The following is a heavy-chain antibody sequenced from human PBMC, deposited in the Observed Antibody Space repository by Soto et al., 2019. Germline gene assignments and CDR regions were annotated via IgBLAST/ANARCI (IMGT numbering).Heavy chain of an antibody. CDR1: GFTFSSYA. D-gene: IGHD2-21*02. Sequence: QVQLVESGGGVVQPGRSLRLSCAASGFTFSSYAMHWVRQAPGKGLEWVAVISYDGSNKYYADSVKGRFTISRDNSKNTLYLQMNSLRAEDTAVYYCARDYGVVTVPFDYWGQGTLVTVSS. V-gene: IGHV3-30-3*01. J-gene: IGHJ4*02. CDR2: ISYDGSNK. CDR3: ARDYGVVTVPFDY.